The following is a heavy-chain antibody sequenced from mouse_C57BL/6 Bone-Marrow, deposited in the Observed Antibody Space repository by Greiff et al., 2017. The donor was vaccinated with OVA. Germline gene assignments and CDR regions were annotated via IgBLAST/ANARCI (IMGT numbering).Heavy chain of an antibody. V-gene: IGHV1-62-2*01. D-gene: IGHD2-13*01. CDR2: FYPGSGSI. CDR3: ERHEVVCDGDHWYFDV. Sequence: QVQLQQSGAELVKPGASVKLSCKASGYTFTEYTIHWVKQRSGQGLEWIGWFYPGSGSIKYNEKFKDKATLTADKSSSTVYMELSRVTSEDSAVYFGERHEVVCDGDHWYFDVWGTGTTVTVSS. CDR1: GYTFTEYT. J-gene: IGHJ1*03.